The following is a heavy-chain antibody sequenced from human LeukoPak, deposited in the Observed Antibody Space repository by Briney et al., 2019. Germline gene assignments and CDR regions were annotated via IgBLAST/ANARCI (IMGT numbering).Heavy chain of an antibody. V-gene: IGHV4-61*02. CDR3: AREAVVPAVQGDYYYYYMDV. J-gene: IGHJ6*03. CDR1: GGSISSGSYY. D-gene: IGHD2-2*01. CDR2: IYTSGST. Sequence: SQTLSLTCTVSGGSISSGSYYWSWIRQPAGKGLEWIGRIYTSGSTNYNPSLKSRVTISVDTSKNQFSLKLSSVTAADTAVYYCAREAVVPAVQGDYYYYYMDVWGKGTTVTVSS.